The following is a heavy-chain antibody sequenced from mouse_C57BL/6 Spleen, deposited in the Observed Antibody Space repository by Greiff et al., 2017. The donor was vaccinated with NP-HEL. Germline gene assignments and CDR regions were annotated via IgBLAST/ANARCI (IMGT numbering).Heavy chain of an antibody. CDR1: GFTFSDDG. Sequence: EVQVVESGGGLVKPGGSLKLSCAASGFTFSDDGVHWVRQVRERGLEWVAYISSGSSTINYADTVKGRFSISRDNAKNTLFLQMTNLRSEDTAMYYCARGDYHDWGQGTSVTVAS. D-gene: IGHD5-5*01. CDR2: ISSGSSTI. J-gene: IGHJ4*01. V-gene: IGHV5-17*01. CDR3: ARGDYHD.